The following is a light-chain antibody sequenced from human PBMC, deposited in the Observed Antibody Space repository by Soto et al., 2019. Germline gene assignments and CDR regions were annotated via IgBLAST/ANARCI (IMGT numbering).Light chain of an antibody. CDR2: EAS. Sequence: QSVLTHLGSVSGAPGQSITISCTGPSSDVVSYNLVSWYQQHPGKAPKLMIYEASKRPSGISNRFSGSKSGNAASLTISGLQAEDEADYYCFSYAGNSLNYVFGTGTKVTVL. CDR3: FSYAGNSLNYV. J-gene: IGLJ1*01. V-gene: IGLV2-23*01. CDR1: SSDVVSYNL.